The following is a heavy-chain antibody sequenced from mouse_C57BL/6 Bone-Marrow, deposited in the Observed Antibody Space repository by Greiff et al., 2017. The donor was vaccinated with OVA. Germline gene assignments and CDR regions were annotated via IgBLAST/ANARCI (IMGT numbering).Heavy chain of an antibody. CDR2: IDPEDGET. J-gene: IGHJ3*01. Sequence: EVQRVESGAELVKPGASVKLSCTASGFNIKDYYMHWVKQRTEQGLEWIGRIDPEDGETKYAPKFQGKATITADTSSNTAYLQLSSLTSEDTAVYYCGTYYYGSSLAWFAYWGQGTLVTVSA. D-gene: IGHD1-1*01. CDR1: GFNIKDYY. CDR3: GTYYYGSSLAWFAY. V-gene: IGHV14-2*01.